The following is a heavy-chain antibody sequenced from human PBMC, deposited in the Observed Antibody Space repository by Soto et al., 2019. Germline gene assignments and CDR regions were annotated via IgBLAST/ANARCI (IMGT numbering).Heavy chain of an antibody. CDR1: GDSFSRYK. D-gene: IGHD2-15*01. CDR2: MYSSGYT. Sequence: PSETLSLTCTVSGDSFSRYKWSWIRQPPGKGLEYIGYMYSSGYTDYNPSLKSRVTMSLDTSKNQYSLKLTSATAADTAVYYCAREWSAFDYWGQGTLLTVSS. V-gene: IGHV4-59*01. J-gene: IGHJ4*02. CDR3: AREWSAFDY.